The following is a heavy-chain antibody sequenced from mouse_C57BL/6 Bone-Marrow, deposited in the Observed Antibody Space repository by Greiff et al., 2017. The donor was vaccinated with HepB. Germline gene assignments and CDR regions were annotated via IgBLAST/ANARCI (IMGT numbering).Heavy chain of an antibody. D-gene: IGHD2-2*01. CDR1: GFNIKDDH. V-gene: IGHV14-4*01. Sequence: VQLQQSGAELVRPGASVKLSCTASGFNIKDDHMHWVKQRPEQGLEWIGWIDPENGDTEYASKFQGKATITADTSSNTAYLQLSSLTSEDTAVYYCTTIVSTMVTTDGLWFAYWGQGTLVTVSA. J-gene: IGHJ3*01. CDR2: IDPENGDT. CDR3: TTIVSTMVTTDGLWFAY.